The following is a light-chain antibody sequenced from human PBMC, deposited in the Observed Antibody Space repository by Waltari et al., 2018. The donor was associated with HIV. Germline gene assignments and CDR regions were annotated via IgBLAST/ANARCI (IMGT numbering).Light chain of an antibody. CDR2: NNA. V-gene: IGLV1-40*01. Sequence: QSVLTQPPSVSGAPGQRVTISCTGNSSNIGAGYDVHWYQQLPGKAPKLLISNNANRTSAVPDRFSVSKSGTSASPAITVLRAEDEADYYCQSYPASLTVSLIFGGGTRLTVL. CDR3: QSYPASLTVSLI. CDR1: SSNIGAGYD. J-gene: IGLJ2*01.